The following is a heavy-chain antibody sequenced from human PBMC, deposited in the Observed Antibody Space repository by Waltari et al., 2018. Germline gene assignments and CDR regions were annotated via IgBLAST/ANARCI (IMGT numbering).Heavy chain of an antibody. Sequence: DVQLVETGGGLIQPGGSLKLSCPASGFIVHNNSWSWVRQAPGKGLEWVSIVYTGGRTYYADFVKGRFTISRDSSKNTLYLQMNDLRAEDTAVYYCASSTAQPWTKGGLDNWGQGTLVIVSS. CDR3: ASSTAQPWTKGGLDN. V-gene: IGHV3-53*02. CDR2: VYTGGRT. D-gene: IGHD5-18*01. CDR1: GFIVHNNS. J-gene: IGHJ4*02.